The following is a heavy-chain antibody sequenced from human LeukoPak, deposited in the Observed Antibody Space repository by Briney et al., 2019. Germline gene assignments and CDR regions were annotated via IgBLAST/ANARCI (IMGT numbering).Heavy chain of an antibody. CDR2: ISWNSGSI. CDR3: AKEASRGIALKQQDLDY. CDR1: GFTFDDYA. J-gene: IGHJ4*02. Sequence: GGSLRLSCAASGFTFDDYAMHWVRQAPGKGLEWVSGISWNSGSIGYADSVKGRFTISRGNAKNSLYLQMNSLRAEDTALYYCAKEASRGIALKQQDLDYWGQGTLVTVSS. D-gene: IGHD6-13*01. V-gene: IGHV3-9*01.